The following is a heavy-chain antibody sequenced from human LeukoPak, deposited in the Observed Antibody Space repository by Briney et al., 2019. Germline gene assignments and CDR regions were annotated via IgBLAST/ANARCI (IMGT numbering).Heavy chain of an antibody. D-gene: IGHD3-22*01. J-gene: IGHJ3*02. CDR3: GLAAYYYDSSGSDDAFDI. CDR1: GFDFNNYA. V-gene: IGHV3-64D*08. CDR2: ISSNGGST. Sequence: GGSLRLSCSASGFDFNNYAMNWVRQAPGKGLEYVSAISSNGGSTYYADSVKGRCTISRDNSKNTLYLQMSSLRAEDTAVYYCGLAAYYYDSSGSDDAFDIWGQGTMVIVSS.